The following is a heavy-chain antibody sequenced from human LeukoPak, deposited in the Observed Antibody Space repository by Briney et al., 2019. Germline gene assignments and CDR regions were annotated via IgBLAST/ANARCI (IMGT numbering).Heavy chain of an antibody. CDR1: GFTFSSYS. CDR2: ISSSSYI. V-gene: IGHV3-21*01. D-gene: IGHD3-22*01. CDR3: ARDYYDSSGRYDY. J-gene: IGHJ4*02. Sequence: GGSLRLSCAASGFTFSSYSINWVRQAPGKGLEWVSSISSSSYIYYADSVKGRFTISRDNAKNSLYLQMNSLRAEDTAVYYCARDYYDSSGRYDYWGQGTLVTVSS.